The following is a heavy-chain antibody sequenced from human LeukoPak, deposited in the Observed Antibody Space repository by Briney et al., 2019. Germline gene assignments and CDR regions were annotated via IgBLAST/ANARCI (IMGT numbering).Heavy chain of an antibody. CDR2: IYYSGST. D-gene: IGHD3-10*01. CDR3: ATYGSGSRAFDI. V-gene: IGHV4-31*03. CDR1: GGSTSSGTYY. J-gene: IGHJ3*02. Sequence: SETLSLTCTVSGGSTSSGTYYWSWIRQHPGKGLEWIGYIYYSGSTYYSPSLKSRVSISVDTSKNQFSLNLNFVTAADTAVYYCATYGSGSRAFDIWGQGTMVTVSS.